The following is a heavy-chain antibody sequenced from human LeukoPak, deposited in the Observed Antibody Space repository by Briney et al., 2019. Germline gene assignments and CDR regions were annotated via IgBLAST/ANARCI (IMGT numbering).Heavy chain of an antibody. J-gene: IGHJ6*02. D-gene: IGHD3-9*01. CDR1: GFTFSSYG. CDR2: ISYDGSNK. Sequence: GGSLRLSCAASGFTFSSYGMHWVRQAPGKGLEWVAVISYDGSNKYYADSVKGRLTISRDNSKNTLYLQMNSLRAEDTAVYYCAKAYDILTGYFYYGMDVWGQGTTVTVSS. V-gene: IGHV3-30*18. CDR3: AKAYDILTGYFYYGMDV.